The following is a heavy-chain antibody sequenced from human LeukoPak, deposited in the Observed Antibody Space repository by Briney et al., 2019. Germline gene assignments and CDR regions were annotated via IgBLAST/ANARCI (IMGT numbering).Heavy chain of an antibody. J-gene: IGHJ4*02. V-gene: IGHV1-2*02. CDR1: GYSFTSYY. CDR3: ARDRGSSWYVDY. D-gene: IGHD6-13*01. Sequence: GASVKVSCKTSGYSFTSYYIHWVRQAPGQGLEWMGWINPSSGGTEYAQKFQGRVTMTGDTSISTAYMELSRLRSDDTAAYYCARDRGSSWYVDYWGQGTLVTVSS. CDR2: INPSSGGT.